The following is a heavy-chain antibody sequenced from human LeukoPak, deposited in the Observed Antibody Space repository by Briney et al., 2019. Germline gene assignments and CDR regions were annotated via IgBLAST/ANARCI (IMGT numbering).Heavy chain of an antibody. CDR1: GGSISSSSHY. Sequence: SETLSLTCTVSGGSISSSSHYWGWMRQPPGKGLEWIGSIDYSGSTYDNPSLKSRVTISVDRSKNQFSLKLTSVTAADTAVYYCASLNTYGYNYFDYWGQGTLVTVSS. D-gene: IGHD5-18*01. CDR3: ASLNTYGYNYFDY. CDR2: IDYSGST. J-gene: IGHJ4*02. V-gene: IGHV4-39*07.